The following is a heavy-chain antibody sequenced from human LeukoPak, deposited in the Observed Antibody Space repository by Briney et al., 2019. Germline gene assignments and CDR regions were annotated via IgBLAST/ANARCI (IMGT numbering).Heavy chain of an antibody. CDR2: MNPNSGNT. V-gene: IGHV1-8*01. J-gene: IGHJ4*02. CDR1: GYTFTSYD. D-gene: IGHD4-17*01. Sequence: ASVNVSCKASGYTFTSYDINWVRQATGQGGEGMGWMNPNSGNTGYAQKFQGRVTMTRNTSISTAYMELSSLRSEDTAVYYCARQTTVTTGDYWGQGTLVTVSS. CDR3: ARQTTVTTGDY.